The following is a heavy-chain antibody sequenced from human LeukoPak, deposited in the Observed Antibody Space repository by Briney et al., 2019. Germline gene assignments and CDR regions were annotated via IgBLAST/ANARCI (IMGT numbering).Heavy chain of an antibody. J-gene: IGHJ6*03. V-gene: IGHV4-39*01. Sequence: SETLSLTCTVSGGSISSSHYYWGWIRQTPGKGLEWIGTVYYSGTTYYNPSLESRATISEDTSKNQFSLTLRSVTAADTAVYYCARQISDYYYYYIDVWGKGTTVTVSS. CDR3: ARQISDYYYYYIDV. D-gene: IGHD3-10*01. CDR1: GGSISSSHYY. CDR2: VYYSGTT.